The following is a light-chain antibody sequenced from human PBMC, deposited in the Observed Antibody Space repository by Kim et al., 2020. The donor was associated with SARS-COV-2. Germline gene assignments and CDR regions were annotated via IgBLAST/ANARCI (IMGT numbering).Light chain of an antibody. CDR1: QTLSTTY. CDR3: QQYGTAPLT. V-gene: IGKV3-20*01. Sequence: EIVLTQSPGTLSLSPGDRATLSCRTSQTLSTTYLAWYQQKPGQAPRLLIYGTSNRVTGIPDRFSGSGSGTDFTLTIGRLEPEDFAMYFCQQYGTAPLTFGGGTKVDIK. J-gene: IGKJ4*01. CDR2: GTS.